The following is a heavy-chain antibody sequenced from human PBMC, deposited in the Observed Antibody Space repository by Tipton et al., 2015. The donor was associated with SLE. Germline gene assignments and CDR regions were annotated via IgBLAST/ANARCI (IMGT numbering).Heavy chain of an antibody. V-gene: IGHV4-59*12. J-gene: IGHJ3*02. Sequence: TLSLTCTVSGGSISSYYWSWIRQPPGKGLEWIGYIYYSGSTNYNPSLKSRVTISVDTSKNQFPLKLSSVTAADTAVYYCAGLDTAGAYAFDIWGQGTMVTVSS. CDR3: AGLDTAGAYAFDI. D-gene: IGHD5-18*01. CDR1: GGSISSYY. CDR2: IYYSGST.